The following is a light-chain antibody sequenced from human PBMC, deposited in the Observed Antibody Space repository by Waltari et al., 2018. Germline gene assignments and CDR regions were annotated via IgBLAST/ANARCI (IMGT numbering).Light chain of an antibody. V-gene: IGKV3-20*01. CDR3: QHYVSLPVT. CDR1: QSVSRT. CDR2: DAS. J-gene: IGKJ1*01. Sequence: IVLTQSPGTPSLSPGERATLSCRASQSVSRTLAWYQQKPGQAPRLLIYDASSRATGIPDRFSGSGSGTDFSLTITRLEPEDFAVYYCQHYVSLPVTFGQGTKVEIK.